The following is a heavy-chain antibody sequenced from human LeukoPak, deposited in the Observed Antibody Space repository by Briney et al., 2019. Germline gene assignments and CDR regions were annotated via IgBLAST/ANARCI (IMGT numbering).Heavy chain of an antibody. J-gene: IGHJ6*04. CDR1: GFTFSSYG. V-gene: IGHV3-33*01. CDR2: IWYDGSNK. Sequence: GGSLRLSCAASGFTFSSYGMHWVRQAPGKGLEWAAVIWYDGSNKYYADSVKGRFTISRDNSKNTLYLQMNCLRAEDTAVYYCARVHCSSTSCPYPYYYYGMDVWGKGTTVTVSS. D-gene: IGHD2-2*01. CDR3: ARVHCSSTSCPYPYYYYGMDV.